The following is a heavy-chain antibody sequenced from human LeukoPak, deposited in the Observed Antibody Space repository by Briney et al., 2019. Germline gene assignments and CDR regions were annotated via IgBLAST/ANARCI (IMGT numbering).Heavy chain of an antibody. V-gene: IGHV3-23*01. J-gene: IGHJ4*02. CDR1: GYTFSSYA. CDR3: AKDVHGGNSCGAFDY. CDR2: ISNSVGST. Sequence: GGSLRLSCAPSGYTFSSYAMSWVRQAPGMGLEWVSGISNSVGSTYYADSVKGRFTISRDNSKNTLYLQMNSLRAEDTAIYYCAKDVHGGNSCGAFDYWGQGTLVTVSS. D-gene: IGHD5-18*01.